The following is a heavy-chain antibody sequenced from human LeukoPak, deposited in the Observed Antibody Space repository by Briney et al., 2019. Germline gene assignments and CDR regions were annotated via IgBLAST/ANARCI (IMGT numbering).Heavy chain of an antibody. V-gene: IGHV3-48*03. J-gene: IGHJ4*02. CDR3: ARIGTAYYYGSGSFDY. Sequence: QSGGSLRLSCAASGFTFSSYEMNWVRQAPGKGLEWVSYISSSGSTIYYADSVKGRFTISRDNAKNPLYLQMNSLRAEDTAVYYCARIGTAYYYGSGSFDYWGQGTLVTVSS. CDR2: ISSSGSTI. D-gene: IGHD3-10*01. CDR1: GFTFSSYE.